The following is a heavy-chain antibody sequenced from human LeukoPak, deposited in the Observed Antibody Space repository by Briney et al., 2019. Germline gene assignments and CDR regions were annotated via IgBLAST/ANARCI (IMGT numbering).Heavy chain of an antibody. CDR3: ARDLSVGATYFDY. CDR2: IGAYNGNT. J-gene: IGHJ4*02. V-gene: IGHV1-18*01. Sequence: ASVKVSCKASGYTFTSYGISWVRQAPGQGLEWMGWIGAYNGNTNYAQKLQGRVTMTTDTSTSTAYKELRSLRSDDTAVYYCARDLSVGATYFDYWGQGTLVTVSS. D-gene: IGHD1-26*01. CDR1: GYTFTSYG.